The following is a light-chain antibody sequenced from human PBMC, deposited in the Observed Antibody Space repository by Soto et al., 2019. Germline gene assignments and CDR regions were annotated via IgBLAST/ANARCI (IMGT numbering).Light chain of an antibody. Sequence: DIPMTQSPSTLSASVGDRVTITCRASQSISAWLAWYQHKPGKAPKLLIYQASNLESGVPSRFSGSGSGTEFTLTISSLQPDDFATYYCQQYNRYWTFGQGTKVEIK. CDR1: QSISAW. CDR3: QQYNRYWT. V-gene: IGKV1-5*03. J-gene: IGKJ1*01. CDR2: QAS.